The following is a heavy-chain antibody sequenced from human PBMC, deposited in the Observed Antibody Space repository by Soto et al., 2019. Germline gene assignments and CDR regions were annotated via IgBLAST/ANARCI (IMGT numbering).Heavy chain of an antibody. D-gene: IGHD4-17*01. CDR1: GGTFSSYT. V-gene: IGHV1-69*02. Sequence: QVQLVQSGAEVKKPGSSVKVSCKASGGTFSSYTISWVRQAPGQGLEWMGSIIPILGIANYAQKFQGRVTITADKSTSTAYMELSSLRSEDTAVYYCAQDYGDYYYYYMDVWGKGTTVTVSS. CDR3: AQDYGDYYYYYMDV. J-gene: IGHJ6*03. CDR2: IIPILGIA.